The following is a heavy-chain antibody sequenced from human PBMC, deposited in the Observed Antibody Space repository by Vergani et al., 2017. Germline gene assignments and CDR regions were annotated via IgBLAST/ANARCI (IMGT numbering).Heavy chain of an antibody. D-gene: IGHD3-9*01. CDR3: ARGDYGILTGYRY. CDR2: INPSGGHT. Sequence: QVQVVQSGAEVKKSGASVKVSCKTSGYTFSNYYMHWVRQAPGQGLEWMGIINPSGGHTNYAQKFQGRVTMTRDTSTSTVYMELSSLSSEDTAIYYCARGDYGILTGYRYRGQGTLVTVSA. V-gene: IGHV1-46*03. J-gene: IGHJ4*02. CDR1: GYTFSNYY.